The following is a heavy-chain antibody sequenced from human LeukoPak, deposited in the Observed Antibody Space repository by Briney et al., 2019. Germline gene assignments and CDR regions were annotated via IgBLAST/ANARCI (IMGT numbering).Heavy chain of an antibody. Sequence: EASVKVSCEASGYTFTSYGISWVRQAPGQGLEWMGWISAYNGNTNYAQKLQGRVTMTTDTSTSTAYMELRSLRSDDTAVYYCARSLDYGGRFDPWGQGTLVTVSS. D-gene: IGHD4-23*01. J-gene: IGHJ5*02. V-gene: IGHV1-18*01. CDR1: GYTFTSYG. CDR3: ARSLDYGGRFDP. CDR2: ISAYNGNT.